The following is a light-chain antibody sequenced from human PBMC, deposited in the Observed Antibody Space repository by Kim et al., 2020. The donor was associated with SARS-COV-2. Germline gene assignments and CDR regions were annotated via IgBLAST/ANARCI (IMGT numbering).Light chain of an antibody. CDR2: GRN. Sequence: VALVQTVRITCQGDSLRSYYATWYQQRPRQAPVLVIYGRNNRPSGIPDRFSGSTSGNTASLTISGAQAEDEADFYCQSRDTGGNILFGGGTQLTVL. CDR3: QSRDTGGNIL. V-gene: IGLV3-19*01. J-gene: IGLJ2*01. CDR1: SLRSYY.